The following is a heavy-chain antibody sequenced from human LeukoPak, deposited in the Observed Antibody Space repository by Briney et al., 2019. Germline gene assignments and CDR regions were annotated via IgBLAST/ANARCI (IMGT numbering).Heavy chain of an antibody. CDR1: GFTFSSYW. Sequence: GGSLRLSCAASGFTFSSYWMSWVRQAPGQGLEWMGWISAYNGNTNYAQNLQGRVTMTTDASTSTVYMELRSLRSDDTAMYYCGRWRESSNWPPGYLQHWGQGTLVIVSS. J-gene: IGHJ1*01. CDR2: ISAYNGNT. D-gene: IGHD4-11*01. V-gene: IGHV1-18*01. CDR3: GRWRESSNWPPGYLQH.